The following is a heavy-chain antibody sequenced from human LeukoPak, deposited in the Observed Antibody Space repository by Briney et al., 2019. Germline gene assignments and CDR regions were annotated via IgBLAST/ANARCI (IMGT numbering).Heavy chain of an antibody. CDR3: ARVLGSSAVYDILTGYIRFAGGYYYGMDV. Sequence: ASVKVSCKASGYTFTSYYMHWVRQAPGQGLEWMGIINPSGGSTSYAQKFQGRVTMTRDTSTSTVYMELSSLRSEDTAVYYCARVLGSSAVYDILTGYIRFAGGYYYGMDVWGQGTTVTVSS. CDR2: INPSGGST. J-gene: IGHJ6*02. CDR1: GYTFTSYY. D-gene: IGHD3-9*01. V-gene: IGHV1-46*01.